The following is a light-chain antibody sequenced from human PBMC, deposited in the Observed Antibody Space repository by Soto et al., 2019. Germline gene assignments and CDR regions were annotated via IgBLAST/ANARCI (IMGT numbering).Light chain of an antibody. J-gene: IGLJ1*01. Sequence: QSVLPQPPSVSGAPGQRVTLSCIWNSSNLGAGYDVHWYQQLPGTAPKVLIYGNNNRPSGVPDRFSGPKSGTPASRAITWLQAAEEDDYYCKSYDSSRSAVVFGTGTKLTVL. CDR3: KSYDSSRSAVV. CDR2: GNN. V-gene: IGLV1-40*01. CDR1: SSNLGAGYD.